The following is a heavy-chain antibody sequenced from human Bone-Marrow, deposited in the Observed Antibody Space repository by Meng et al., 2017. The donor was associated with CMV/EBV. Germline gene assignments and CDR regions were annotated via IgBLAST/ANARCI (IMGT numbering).Heavy chain of an antibody. V-gene: IGHV4-38-2*02. CDR1: GYSISSGYY. CDR2: IYHSGST. CDR3: AGSLRAFDI. J-gene: IGHJ3*02. D-gene: IGHD4/OR15-4a*01. Sequence: GSLRLSCTVSGYSISSGYYWSWIRQPPGKGLEWVALIYHSGSTYYNPSLKSRVTISVDTSKNQSSLRLSSVTAADTAVYYCAGSLRAFDIWGQGTMVTVSS.